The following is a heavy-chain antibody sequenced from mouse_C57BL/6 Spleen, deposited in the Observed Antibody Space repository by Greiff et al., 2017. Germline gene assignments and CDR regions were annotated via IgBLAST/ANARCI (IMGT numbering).Heavy chain of an antibody. V-gene: IGHV1-9*01. Sequence: QVQLQQSGAELMKPGASVKLSCKATGYTFTGYWIEWVKQRPGHGLEWIGEILPGSGSTNYNEKFKGKATFTADTSSNTAYMQLSSLTTEDSAIYSGARCGGSGFLYYAMAYWGQGTSVTVSS. D-gene: IGHD1-1*01. CDR2: ILPGSGST. CDR1: GYTFTGYW. J-gene: IGHJ4*01. CDR3: ARCGGSGFLYYAMAY.